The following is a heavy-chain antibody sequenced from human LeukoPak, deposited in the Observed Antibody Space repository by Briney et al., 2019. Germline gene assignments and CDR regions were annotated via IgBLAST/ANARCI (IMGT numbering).Heavy chain of an antibody. CDR2: INPDGSTT. CDR3: VRDLRESDF. CDR1: GFTFSSYW. Sequence: GGSLRFSCAASGFTFSSYWMHWVRQAPGKGLVWVSRINPDGSTTNYADSVQGRFTISRDNAKNMLYLQMNSLRAEDTAVYYCVRDLRESDFWGQGTLVTVSS. J-gene: IGHJ4*02. V-gene: IGHV3-74*01.